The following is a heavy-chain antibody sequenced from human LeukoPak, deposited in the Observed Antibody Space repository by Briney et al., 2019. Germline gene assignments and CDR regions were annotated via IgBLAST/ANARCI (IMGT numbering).Heavy chain of an antibody. V-gene: IGHV3-30*18. CDR2: TSYDGSNK. CDR1: GFTFSNYV. J-gene: IGHJ6*02. D-gene: IGHD3-16*01. CDR3: AKDLGGSSTYYYYDMDV. Sequence: PARSLRLSCAASGFTFSNYVMHWVRQAPGKGLEWVALTSYDGSNKYYADSVKGRFTISRDNSKNMLFLQMNSLRAEDTAVYYCAKDLGGSSTYYYYDMDVWGQGTTVTVSS.